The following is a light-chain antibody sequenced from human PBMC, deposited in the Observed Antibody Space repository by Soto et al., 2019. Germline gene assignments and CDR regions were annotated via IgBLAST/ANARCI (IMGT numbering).Light chain of an antibody. J-gene: IGKJ4*01. Sequence: EIVMTQSPPTLSVSPGERATLSCRASQSVSSNLAWYQQKPGQAPRLLIYGTYIRDTGIPARLSGSGSGTEFTLTISSLQSEDFAVYYCQQYNNWPPLTFGGGTKVEIK. V-gene: IGKV3D-15*01. CDR2: GTY. CDR1: QSVSSN. CDR3: QQYNNWPPLT.